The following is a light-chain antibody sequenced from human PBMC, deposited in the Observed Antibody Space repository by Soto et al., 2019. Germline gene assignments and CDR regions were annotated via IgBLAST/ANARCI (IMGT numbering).Light chain of an antibody. J-gene: IGLJ1*01. CDR3: SSYAGSSTYV. CDR1: SGDVGGYNY. Sequence: QSGLTQPPSASGSPGQSVTISCTGTSGDVGGYNYVAWFQQHPGKAPKLMIYEVTKRPSGVPDRFSGSKSGNTASLTVSGLQAEDEADYYCSSYAGSSTYVFGTGTKLTVL. CDR2: EVT. V-gene: IGLV2-8*01.